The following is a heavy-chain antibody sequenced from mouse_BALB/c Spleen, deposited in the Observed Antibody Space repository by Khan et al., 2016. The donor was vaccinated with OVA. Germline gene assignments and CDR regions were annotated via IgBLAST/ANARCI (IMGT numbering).Heavy chain of an antibody. CDR1: GYTFTSYW. CDR2: IFPGTGTT. D-gene: IGHD2-1*01. CDR3: ARGDFGNYEFVY. Sequence: QVQLQQSGAELVKPGASVKLSCKTSGYTFTSYWIQWVKQRPGQGLGWIGQIFPGTGTTYYNENFKGKATLTVDTSSSTAYMQLSGLTSEDSAVYFCARGDFGNYEFVYWGQGTLVTVSP. J-gene: IGHJ3*01. V-gene: IGHV1S132*01.